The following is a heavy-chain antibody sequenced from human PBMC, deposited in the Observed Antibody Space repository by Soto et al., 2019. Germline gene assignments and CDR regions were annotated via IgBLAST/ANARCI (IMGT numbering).Heavy chain of an antibody. V-gene: IGHV3-30*03. CDR1: GFTFSSYG. D-gene: IGHD2-2*01. CDR3: AGDCISTSCYFDY. J-gene: IGHJ4*02. Sequence: QVPLVESGGGVVQPGRSLRLSCAASGFTFSSYGMHWVRQAPGKGLEWVAVISYDGSNKYYADSVKGRFTISRDNSKNTLYLQMNSLRAEDTAVYYCAGDCISTSCYFDYWGQGTLVTVSS. CDR2: ISYDGSNK.